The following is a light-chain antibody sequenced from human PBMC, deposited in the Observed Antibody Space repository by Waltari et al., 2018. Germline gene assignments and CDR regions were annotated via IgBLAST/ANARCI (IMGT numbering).Light chain of an antibody. Sequence: QSVLTQPPSVSAAPGQQVTISCSGSTSNIGNNFVSWYQQLPGAAPRLLIYVNNKRLSGIPDRFAATKSDTSATLGITGLQTGDEADYYCGAWDSRLSAVVFGGGTKLTVL. CDR2: VNN. CDR3: GAWDSRLSAVV. V-gene: IGLV1-51*02. CDR1: TSNIGNNF. J-gene: IGLJ2*01.